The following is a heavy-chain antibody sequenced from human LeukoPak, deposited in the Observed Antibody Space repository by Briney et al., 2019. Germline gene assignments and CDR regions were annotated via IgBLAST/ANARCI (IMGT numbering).Heavy chain of an antibody. CDR3: ARGGGCHRTNCYWADY. Sequence: GGSLRLSCAASGFTFSSHGMHWVRQAPGKGPEWVAVIWNDGSNKYYADSVRGRFTISRDNSKNTLFLQMNSLRAEDTAVYYCARGGGCHRTNCYWADYWGQGTLVTVSS. CDR1: GFTFSSHG. V-gene: IGHV3-33*01. CDR2: IWNDGSNK. J-gene: IGHJ4*02. D-gene: IGHD2-2*01.